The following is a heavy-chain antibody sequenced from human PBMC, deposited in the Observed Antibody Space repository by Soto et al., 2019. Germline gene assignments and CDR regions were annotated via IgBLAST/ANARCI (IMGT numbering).Heavy chain of an antibody. CDR1: GFTFSIAW. V-gene: IGHV3-15*01. J-gene: IGHJ4*02. CDR3: TTVEDFWSGYYAPTPFDY. CDR2: IKSKTDGGTT. D-gene: IGHD3-3*01. Sequence: EVQLVESGGGLVKPGGSLRLSCAASGFTFSIAWMSWVRQAPGKGLELVGRIKSKTDGGTTDYAAPVKGRFTISRDDSKNTLYLQMNSLKTEDTAVYYCTTVEDFWSGYYAPTPFDYWGQGTLVTVSS.